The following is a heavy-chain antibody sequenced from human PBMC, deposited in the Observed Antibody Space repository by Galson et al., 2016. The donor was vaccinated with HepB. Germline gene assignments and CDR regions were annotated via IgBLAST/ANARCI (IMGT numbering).Heavy chain of an antibody. V-gene: IGHV3-23*01. CDR1: GFTFNNYA. J-gene: IGHJ6*02. CDR3: AKGLGERLSPKYFGMDV. Sequence: SLRLSCAASGFTFNNYAMSWVRQAPGKGLTWISSISGSGASIYYAKSVRRRFTISRDNSKSTLYLQMESLRAEDKAVYYCAKGLGERLSPKYFGMDVWGLGTTVTVS. CDR2: ISGSGASI. D-gene: IGHD3-10*01.